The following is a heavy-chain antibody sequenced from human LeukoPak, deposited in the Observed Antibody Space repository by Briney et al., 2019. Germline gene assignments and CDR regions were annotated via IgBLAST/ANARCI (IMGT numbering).Heavy chain of an antibody. J-gene: IGHJ4*02. Sequence: ASVKVSCMASGYTFTGYYMHWVRQAPGQGLEWMGWINPNSGGTNYAQKFQGRVTMTRDTSISTAYMELSRLRSDDTAVYYCARIYCSSTSCYIDYWGQGTLVTVSS. CDR2: INPNSGGT. CDR1: GYTFTGYY. V-gene: IGHV1-2*02. D-gene: IGHD2-2*02. CDR3: ARIYCSSTSCYIDY.